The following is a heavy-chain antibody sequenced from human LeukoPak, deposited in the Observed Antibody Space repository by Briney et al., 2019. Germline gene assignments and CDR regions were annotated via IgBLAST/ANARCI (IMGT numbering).Heavy chain of an antibody. D-gene: IGHD3-10*01. CDR2: IIPILDIT. CDR1: GGTFTSYA. V-gene: IGHV1-69*04. Sequence: SVKVSCKASGGTFTSYAISWVRQAPGQGLEWMGRIIPILDITKYAQKFQGRVTITADKSTSTAYMQLSSLRSEDTAVYYCARGEGHGSGSKIDYWGQGTLVTVSS. CDR3: ARGEGHGSGSKIDY. J-gene: IGHJ4*02.